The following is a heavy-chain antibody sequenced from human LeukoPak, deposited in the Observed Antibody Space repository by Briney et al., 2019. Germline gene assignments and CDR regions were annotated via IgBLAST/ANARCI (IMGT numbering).Heavy chain of an antibody. Sequence: GGSLRLSCAASGFTVSTNYMSWVRQAPGKGLEWVSLIYSGGGTYYADSVKGRFTISRDNSRNTLSLQMNSLRVDDTAVYYCARGFRSVTTWGYFDYWGQRALVTASS. J-gene: IGHJ4*02. CDR1: GFTVSTNY. D-gene: IGHD4-17*01. V-gene: IGHV3-66*01. CDR3: ARGFRSVTTWGYFDY. CDR2: IYSGGGT.